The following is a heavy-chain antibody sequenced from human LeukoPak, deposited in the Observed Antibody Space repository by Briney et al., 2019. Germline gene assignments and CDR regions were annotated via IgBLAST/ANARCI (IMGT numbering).Heavy chain of an antibody. CDR1: GGSISRSSYY. J-gene: IGHJ4*02. CDR2: IYYSGST. D-gene: IGHD3-3*01. Sequence: SETLSLTCSVSGGSISRSSYYWGWIRQPPGKGLEWIGSIYYSGSTYYNPSLKSRVTISVDTSKNQFSLKLSSVTAADTAVYYCASHRFLEWLWFDYWGQGTLVTVSS. CDR3: ASHRFLEWLWFDY. V-gene: IGHV4-39*01.